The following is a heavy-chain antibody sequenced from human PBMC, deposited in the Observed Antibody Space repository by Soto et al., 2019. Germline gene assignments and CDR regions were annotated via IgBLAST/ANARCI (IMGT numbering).Heavy chain of an antibody. D-gene: IGHD6-13*01. J-gene: IGHJ6*02. CDR3: ARWPRAAGPYYYYGMDV. V-gene: IGHV1-2*04. Sequence: QVHLVQSGAEVKKPGASVKVSCKASGYTFTGYYMHWVRQAPGQGLEWMGWINPNSGGTNYAQKFQGWVTMTRDTSISTAYMELSRLRSDDTAVYYCARWPRAAGPYYYYGMDVWGQGTTVTVSS. CDR1: GYTFTGYY. CDR2: INPNSGGT.